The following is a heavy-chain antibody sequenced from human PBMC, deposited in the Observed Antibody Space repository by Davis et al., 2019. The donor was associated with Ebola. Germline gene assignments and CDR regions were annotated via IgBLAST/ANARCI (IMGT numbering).Heavy chain of an antibody. D-gene: IGHD3-10*01. CDR3: ARGPRGMWAN. CDR2: INHSGST. CDR1: GGSFSGYY. V-gene: IGHV4-34*01. Sequence: PSETLSLTCAVYGGSFSGYYWSWIRQPPGKGLEWIGEINHSGSTNYNPSLKSRVTISVDTSKNQFSLKLSSVTAADTAVYYCARGPRGMWANWGQGTLVTVSS. J-gene: IGHJ4*02.